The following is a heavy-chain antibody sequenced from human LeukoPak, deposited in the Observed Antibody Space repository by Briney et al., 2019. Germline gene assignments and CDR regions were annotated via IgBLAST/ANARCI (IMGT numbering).Heavy chain of an antibody. J-gene: IGHJ4*02. D-gene: IGHD3-3*01. CDR3: ASRPGYDFWSGYYFDY. CDR1: GGSISSGDYY. CDR2: IYYSGST. Sequence: PSQTLSLTCTVSGGSISSGDYYWSWIRQPPGKGLEWIGYIYYSGSTYYNPSLKSRVTISVDTSKNQFSLKLSSVTAADTAVYYCASRPGYDFWSGYYFDYWGQGTLVTVSS. V-gene: IGHV4-30-4*01.